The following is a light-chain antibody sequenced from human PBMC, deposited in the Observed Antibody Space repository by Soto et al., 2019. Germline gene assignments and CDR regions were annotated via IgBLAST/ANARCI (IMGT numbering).Light chain of an antibody. Sequence: DIQMTQSPSTLSASVGDRVIITCRTSQSISGWMAWYQQKPGKAPNPLIYKTLKSGVPSRFSASGSGTEFTLLISSVQADDFATYYCQQYHTFSFGQGTTVEVK. CDR2: K. CDR3: QQYHTFS. CDR1: QSISGW. V-gene: IGKV1-5*03. J-gene: IGKJ1*01.